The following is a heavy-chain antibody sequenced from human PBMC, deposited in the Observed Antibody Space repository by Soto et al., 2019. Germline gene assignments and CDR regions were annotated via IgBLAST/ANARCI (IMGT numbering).Heavy chain of an antibody. CDR2: ISADGART. J-gene: IGHJ4*02. CDR1: GFTFSSYA. Sequence: GGSLRLSCAASGFTFSSYAMTWVRQGPEKGLEWVSEISADGARTYYADSVKGRFTVSRDNSKNTVYLQMNRLRAEDTAVYYCAQNFDYWGQGTLVTVSS. V-gene: IGHV3-23*01. CDR3: AQNFDY.